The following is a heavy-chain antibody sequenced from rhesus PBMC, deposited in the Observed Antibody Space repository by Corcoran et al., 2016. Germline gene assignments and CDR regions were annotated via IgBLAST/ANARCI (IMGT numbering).Heavy chain of an antibody. CDR2: LSNGSGRT. D-gene: IGHD2-2*01. V-gene: IGHV3S5*01. Sequence: EVHLVESGGGLVQPGGSLRLSCAASGFTFSSYGMSLVRQVLGHGLAWVSSLSNGSGRTYYADSVKGRFTISRDNSKNTLSLQMNSLRAEDTAVYYCVKGLYMGYCTSTTCYGSLDVWGRGVLVTVSS. J-gene: IGHJ5-2*02. CDR3: VKGLYMGYCTSTTCYGSLDV. CDR1: GFTFSSYG.